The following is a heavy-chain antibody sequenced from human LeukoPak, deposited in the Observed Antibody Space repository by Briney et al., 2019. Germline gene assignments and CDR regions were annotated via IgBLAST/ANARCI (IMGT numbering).Heavy chain of an antibody. Sequence: ASVKVSCKASGYTITSYAMSWVRQAPGQGLEWMGWMNPNSGNTGLAQKFQGRVTLTRDTSLSTAYMELSNLRSDDTAVYYCARDEVVAAPNYFGMVVWGQGTTVSVSS. CDR2: MNPNSGNT. V-gene: IGHV1-8*02. J-gene: IGHJ6*02. D-gene: IGHD2-15*01. CDR3: ARDEVVAAPNYFGMVV. CDR1: GYTITSYA.